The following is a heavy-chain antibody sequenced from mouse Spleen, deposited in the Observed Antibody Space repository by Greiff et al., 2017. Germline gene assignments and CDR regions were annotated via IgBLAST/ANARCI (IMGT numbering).Heavy chain of an antibody. CDR3: ARDTTVVFDY. V-gene: IGHV1-81*01. CDR2: IYPRSGNT. D-gene: IGHD1-1*01. Sequence: VQRVESGAELARPGASVKLSCKASGYTFTSYGISWVKQRTGQGLEWIGEIYPRSGNTYYNEKFKGKATLTADKSSSTAYMELRSLTSEDSAVYFCARDTTVVFDYWGQGTTLTVSS. CDR1: GYTFTSYG. J-gene: IGHJ2*01.